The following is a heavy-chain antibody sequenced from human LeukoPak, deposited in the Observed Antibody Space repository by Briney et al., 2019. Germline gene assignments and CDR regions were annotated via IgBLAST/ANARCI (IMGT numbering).Heavy chain of an antibody. J-gene: IGHJ4*02. CDR2: IYYSGST. CDR1: GGSISSYY. CDR3: ARSPGGYCSGGSCYWFDY. Sequence: SETLSLTCTVSGGSISSYYWSWIRQPPGKGLEWIGYIYYSGSTNYNPSLKSRVTISVDTSKNRFSLKLSSVTAADTAVYYCARSPGGYCSGGSCYWFDYWGQGTLVTVSS. V-gene: IGHV4-59*01. D-gene: IGHD2-15*01.